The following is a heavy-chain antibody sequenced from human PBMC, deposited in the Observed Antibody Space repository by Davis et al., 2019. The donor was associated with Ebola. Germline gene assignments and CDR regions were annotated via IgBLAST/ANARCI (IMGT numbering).Heavy chain of an antibody. Sequence: PGGSLRLSCAASGFTFSSYSMNWVRQAPGKGLEWVSYISSSSSTIYYADSVKGRFTISRDNAKNSLYLQMNSLRDEDTAVYYCARVRGVVTAYGYYYGMDVWGKGTTVTVSS. CDR3: ARVRGVVTAYGYYYGMDV. CDR1: GFTFSSYS. V-gene: IGHV3-48*02. J-gene: IGHJ6*04. CDR2: ISSSSSTI. D-gene: IGHD4-23*01.